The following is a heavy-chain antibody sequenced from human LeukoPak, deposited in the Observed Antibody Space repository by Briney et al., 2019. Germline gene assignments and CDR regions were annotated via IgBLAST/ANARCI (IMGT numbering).Heavy chain of an antibody. CDR2: ISGSGGST. J-gene: IGHJ4*02. V-gene: IGHV3-23*01. CDR1: GFTFSSFA. CDR3: AKDGWRSSWFDY. Sequence: PGGSLRLSCAASGFTFSSFAMSWVRQAPGKGLEWVSAISGSGGSTYYADSVKGRFTISRDNSKNTLYLQMNSLRAEDTAVYYCAKDGWRSSWFDYWGQGTLVTVSS. D-gene: IGHD6-19*01.